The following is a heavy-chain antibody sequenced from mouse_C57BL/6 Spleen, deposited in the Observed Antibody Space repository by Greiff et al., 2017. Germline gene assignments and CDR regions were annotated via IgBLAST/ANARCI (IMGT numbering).Heavy chain of an antibody. CDR1: GYTFTSYW. CDR3: ARSHYYGSSLYYFDD. CDR2: IHPNSGST. Sequence: QVQLQQPGAELVKPGASVKLSCKASGYTFTSYWMHWVKQRPGQGLEWIGMIHPNSGSTNYNEKFKSKATLTVDKSSSTAYMQLSSLTSEDSAVYYCARSHYYGSSLYYFDDWGQGTTLTVSS. D-gene: IGHD1-1*01. V-gene: IGHV1-64*01. J-gene: IGHJ2*01.